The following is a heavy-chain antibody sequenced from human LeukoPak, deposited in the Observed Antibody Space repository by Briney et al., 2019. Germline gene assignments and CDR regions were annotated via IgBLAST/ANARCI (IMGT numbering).Heavy chain of an antibody. Sequence: GGSLRLSCAASGFTFSSYWMHWVRQAPGKGLVWVSRINNDGSSTSYADSVKGRFTISRDNAKNSLYLQMNSLRPEDTALYYCSTDPRLLMYWGHGTLVTVSS. D-gene: IGHD2-8*01. CDR2: INNDGSST. CDR3: STDPRLLMY. V-gene: IGHV3-74*01. J-gene: IGHJ4*01. CDR1: GFTFSSYW.